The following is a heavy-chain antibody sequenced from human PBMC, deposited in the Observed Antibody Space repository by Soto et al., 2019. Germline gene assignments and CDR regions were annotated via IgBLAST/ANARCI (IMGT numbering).Heavy chain of an antibody. J-gene: IGHJ6*01. V-gene: IGHV5-10-1*01. D-gene: IGHD2-2*01. CDR2: IDPSDSYT. CDR1: GYSFTSYW. Sequence: PGESLKISCKGSGYSFTSYWISWVRQMPGKGLEWMGRIDPSDSYTNYSPSFQGHVTISADKSISTAYLQWSSLKASDTAMYYCARRDIVVVPAARSYYYYGMDVWGQGTTVTVSS. CDR3: ARRDIVVVPAARSYYYYGMDV.